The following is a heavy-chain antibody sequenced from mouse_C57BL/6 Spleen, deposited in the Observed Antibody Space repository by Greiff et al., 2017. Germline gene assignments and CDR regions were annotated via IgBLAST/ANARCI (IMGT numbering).Heavy chain of an antibody. J-gene: IGHJ1*03. V-gene: IGHV1-72*01. CDR2: IDPNSGGT. CDR1: GYTFTSYW. CDR3: ARSPIYYDYDWYFDV. D-gene: IGHD2-4*01. Sequence: VQLQESGAELVKPGASVKLSCKASGYTFTSYWMHWVKQRPGRGLEWIGRIDPNSGGTKYNEKFKSKATLTVDKPSSTAYMQLSSLTSEDSAVYYCARSPIYYDYDWYFDVWGTGTTVTVSS.